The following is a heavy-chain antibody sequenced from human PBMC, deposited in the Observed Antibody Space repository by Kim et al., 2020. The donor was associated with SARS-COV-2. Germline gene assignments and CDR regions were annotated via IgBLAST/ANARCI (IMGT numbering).Heavy chain of an antibody. Sequence: GGSLRLSCAASGFTFSSYAMSWVRQAPGKGLEWVSAISGSGGSTYYADSVKGRFTISRDNSKNTLYLQMNSLRAEDTAVYYCAKPRLLWFGELLDYWGQGTLVTVSS. J-gene: IGHJ4*02. CDR1: GFTFSSYA. CDR3: AKPRLLWFGELLDY. CDR2: ISGSGGST. V-gene: IGHV3-23*01. D-gene: IGHD3-10*01.